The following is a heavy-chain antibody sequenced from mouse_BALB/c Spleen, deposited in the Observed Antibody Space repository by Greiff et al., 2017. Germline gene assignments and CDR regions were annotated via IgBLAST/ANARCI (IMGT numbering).Heavy chain of an antibody. CDR3: ASQTARSSDWFAY. V-gene: IGHV5-12-1*01. Sequence: EVKLVESGGGLVKPGGSLKLSCAASGFAFSSYDMSWVRQTPEKRLEWVAYISSGGGSTYYPDTVKGRFTISRDNAKNTLYLQMSSLKSEDTAMYYCASQTARSSDWFAYWGQGTLVTVSA. CDR1: GFAFSSYD. J-gene: IGHJ3*01. CDR2: ISSGGGST. D-gene: IGHD3-2*01.